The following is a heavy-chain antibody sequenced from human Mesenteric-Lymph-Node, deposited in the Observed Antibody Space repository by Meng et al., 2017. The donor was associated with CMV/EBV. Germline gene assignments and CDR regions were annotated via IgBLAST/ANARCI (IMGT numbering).Heavy chain of an antibody. CDR2: ISSSSSYI. V-gene: IGHV3-21*01. CDR1: GFTFSSYS. Sequence: GESLKISSAASGFTFSSYSMNWVRQAPGKGLEWVSSISSSSSYIYYADSVKGRFTISRDNAKNSLYLQMNSLRAEDTAVYYCARDLEYGMDVWGQGTTVTVSS. CDR3: ARDLEYGMDV. J-gene: IGHJ6*02.